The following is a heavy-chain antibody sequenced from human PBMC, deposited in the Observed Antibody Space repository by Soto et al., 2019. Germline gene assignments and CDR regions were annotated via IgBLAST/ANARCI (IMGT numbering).Heavy chain of an antibody. CDR1: GFTFSNFA. J-gene: IGHJ4*02. CDR2: ISGSGGST. Sequence: EVQLSQSGGGLVQPGGSLRLSCAALGFTFSNFAMRWVRQAPGKGLEWVSDISGSGGSTYYAESVKGRFTISRDNSKNTLFLQMNSLRVEDTAVYYCAKDIVAVGGYETFDFWGQGTMVTVSS. V-gene: IGHV3-23*01. D-gene: IGHD5-12*01. CDR3: AKDIVAVGGYETFDF.